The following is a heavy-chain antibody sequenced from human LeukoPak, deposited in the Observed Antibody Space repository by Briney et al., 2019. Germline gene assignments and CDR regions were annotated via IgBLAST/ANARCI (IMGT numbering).Heavy chain of an antibody. Sequence: GSVKGSCKVFGYTLTEKSMQSVGQGPWKRAEWMGGFDPEEGETTYAQKFQGRVTMTEDTSTDTAYMELSSLRSEDTAVYYCATGNYSYGYNYFDCWGQGTLVTVSS. CDR2: FDPEEGET. J-gene: IGHJ4*02. CDR1: GYTLTEKS. D-gene: IGHD5-18*01. CDR3: ATGNYSYGYNYFDC. V-gene: IGHV1-24*01.